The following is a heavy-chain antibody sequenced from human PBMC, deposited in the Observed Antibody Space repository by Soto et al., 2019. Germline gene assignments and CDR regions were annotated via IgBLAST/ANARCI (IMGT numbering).Heavy chain of an antibody. J-gene: IGHJ4*02. CDR3: ANGLFAVAGTSLDY. V-gene: IGHV3-9*01. CDR1: GFTFDDYA. Sequence: EVQLVESGGGLVQPGRSLRLSCAASGFTFDDYAMHWVRQAPGKGLEWVSGISWNSGSIGYADSVKGRFTISRDNAKNSLYLQMNSLRAEDTALYYCANGLFAVAGTSLDYWGQGTLVTVSS. CDR2: ISWNSGSI. D-gene: IGHD6-19*01.